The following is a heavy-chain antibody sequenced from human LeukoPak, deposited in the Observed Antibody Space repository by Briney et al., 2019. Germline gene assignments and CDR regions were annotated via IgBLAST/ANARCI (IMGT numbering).Heavy chain of an antibody. CDR2: IKQDESEK. D-gene: IGHD1-1*01. Sequence: AGGSLRLSCAASGFTFSSYWMSWVRQAPGKGLEWVANIKQDESEKYYVDSVKGRFTISRDNAKNSLYLQMNSLRGEDTAVYYCTRDEIEGPTKLDYWGQGILVTVSS. CDR3: TRDEIEGPTKLDY. J-gene: IGHJ4*02. CDR1: GFTFSSYW. V-gene: IGHV3-7*01.